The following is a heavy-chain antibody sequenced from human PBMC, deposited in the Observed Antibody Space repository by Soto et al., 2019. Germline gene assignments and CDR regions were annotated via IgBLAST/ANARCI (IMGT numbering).Heavy chain of an antibody. Sequence: QITLKESGPTLVKPTQTLTLTCTFSGFSLNTRGVGVGWIRQPPGKALEWLTLIYWDDAKEYSPSLKSRLTITNDTSNNQVVLIMTNMDPVDTATYYCVHKGEGDRILDFWGQGALVTVSS. D-gene: IGHD3-16*01. J-gene: IGHJ4*02. CDR1: GFSLNTRGVG. CDR2: IYWDDAK. V-gene: IGHV2-5*02. CDR3: VHKGEGDRILDF.